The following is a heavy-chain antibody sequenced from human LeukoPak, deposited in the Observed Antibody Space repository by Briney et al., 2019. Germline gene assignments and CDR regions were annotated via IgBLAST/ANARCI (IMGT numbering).Heavy chain of an antibody. CDR1: GGSISSSSYY. CDR2: IYYSGGT. V-gene: IGHV4-39*01. Sequence: SETLSLTCTVSGGSISSSSYYWGWIRQPPGKGLEWIGSIYYSGGTYYNPSLKSRVTISVDTSKNQFSLKLSSVTAADTAVYYCARPQYSSSWYFDYWGQGTLVTVSS. D-gene: IGHD6-13*01. J-gene: IGHJ4*02. CDR3: ARPQYSSSWYFDY.